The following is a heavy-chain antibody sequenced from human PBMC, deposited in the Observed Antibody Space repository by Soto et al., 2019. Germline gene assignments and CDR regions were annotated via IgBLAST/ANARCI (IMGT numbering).Heavy chain of an antibody. D-gene: IGHD5-12*01. J-gene: IGHJ4*02. V-gene: IGHV3-23*01. CDR2: ISGSGGGT. CDR1: GFTFSNYA. CDR3: AKAWMDNARQRYFDH. Sequence: EMQLLESGGGLVQPGGSLRLSCAASGFTFSNYAMSWVHQAPGKGLEWVSAISGSGGGTYYADSVKGRFTIFRDNSKNTLYLQMNNLRAEDTAVYSCAKAWMDNARQRYFDHWGQGTLVTVSS.